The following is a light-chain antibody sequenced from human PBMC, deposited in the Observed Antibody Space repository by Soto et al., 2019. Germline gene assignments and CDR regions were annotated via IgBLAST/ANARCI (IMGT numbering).Light chain of an antibody. CDR1: QTVSSW. V-gene: IGKV1-5*01. CDR2: DAS. CDR3: QHYNSYPFT. J-gene: IGKJ2*01. Sequence: DIQMTQSPSTLSASAGDRVTTTCRASQTVSSWLAWYQQKPGKAPKLLIYDASTLQSGVPSRFSGSGYGTEFTLTISSLQPDDFATYCCQHYNSYPFTFGQGTELKIK.